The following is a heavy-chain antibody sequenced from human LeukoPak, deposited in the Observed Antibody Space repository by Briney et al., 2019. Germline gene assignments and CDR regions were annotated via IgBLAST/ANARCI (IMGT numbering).Heavy chain of an antibody. Sequence: GESLKISCKGSGCSFTSYWIGWVRLMPGKGLEWMGIIYPGDSDTRYSPSFQGQVTISADKSISTAYLQWSSLKASDTAMYYCARNSDYDILTGYYIPYDYWGQGTLVTVSS. CDR1: GCSFTSYW. CDR2: IYPGDSDT. D-gene: IGHD3-9*01. J-gene: IGHJ4*02. V-gene: IGHV5-51*01. CDR3: ARNSDYDILTGYYIPYDY.